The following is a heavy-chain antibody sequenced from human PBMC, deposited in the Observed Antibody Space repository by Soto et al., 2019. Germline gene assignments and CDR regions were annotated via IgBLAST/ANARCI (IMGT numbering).Heavy chain of an antibody. Sequence: PSETLSLTCTVSGDSISTDYWSWIRQSPGKGLEWIGFIYYGGSTNYNPSLKSRVTISVDTPKNQFSLKLSSVTAADTAVYYCARAKVYGDYWGQGTLVTVSS. V-gene: IGHV4-59*12. CDR2: IYYGGST. CDR3: ARAKVYGDY. D-gene: IGHD4-17*01. CDR1: GDSISTDY. J-gene: IGHJ4*01.